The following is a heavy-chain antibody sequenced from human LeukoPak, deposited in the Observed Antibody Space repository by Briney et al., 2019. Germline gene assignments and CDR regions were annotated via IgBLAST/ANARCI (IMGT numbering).Heavy chain of an antibody. J-gene: IGHJ1*01. CDR2: ISGSGGST. Sequence: SGGSLRLSCAAPGFTFSSYAMSWVRQAPGKGLEWVSAISGSGGSTYYADSVKGRFTISRDNSKNTLYLQMNSLRAEDTAVYYCAKPPPGTKPPAEYFQHWGQGTLVTVSS. CDR3: AKPPPGTKPPAEYFQH. V-gene: IGHV3-23*01. D-gene: IGHD1-1*01. CDR1: GFTFSSYA.